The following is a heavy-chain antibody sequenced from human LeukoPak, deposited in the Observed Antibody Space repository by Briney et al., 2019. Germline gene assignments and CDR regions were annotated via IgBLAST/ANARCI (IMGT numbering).Heavy chain of an antibody. Sequence: GSSVKVSCKASGGTFSSYAISWVRQAPGQGLEWMGGIIPIFGTANYAQKFQGRVTITTDESTSTAYMELSSLRSEDTAVYYCARDRRGPTVREVIISNHFDPWGQGTLVTVSS. CDR1: GGTFSSYA. D-gene: IGHD3-10*01. V-gene: IGHV1-69*05. J-gene: IGHJ5*02. CDR2: IIPIFGTA. CDR3: ARDRRGPTVREVIISNHFDP.